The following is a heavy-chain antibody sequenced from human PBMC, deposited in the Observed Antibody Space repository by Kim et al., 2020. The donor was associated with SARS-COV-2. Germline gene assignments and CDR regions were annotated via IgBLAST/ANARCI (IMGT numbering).Heavy chain of an antibody. D-gene: IGHD6-19*01. J-gene: IGHJ4*02. CDR2: T. CDR3: ARSGWLHYFDY. Sequence: TSYEQKFQGRVTMTRDTSTSTVYMELSSLRSEDTAVYYCARSGWLHYFDYWGQGTLVTVSS. V-gene: IGHV1-46*01.